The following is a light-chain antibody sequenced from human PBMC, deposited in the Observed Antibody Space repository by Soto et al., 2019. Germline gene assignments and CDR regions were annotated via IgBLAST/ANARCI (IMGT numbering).Light chain of an antibody. CDR2: AVS. V-gene: IGKV3-20*01. J-gene: IGKJ1*01. CDR3: QQYGSSGT. Sequence: EILMTQCPATLSVSAGVRATLSCRASQSVSSNLAWYQQKPGQAPRLLIYAVSTRATGIPDRFSGSGSGTDFTLTISRLEPEDFAVYYCQQYGSSGTFGQGTKVDI. CDR1: QSVSSN.